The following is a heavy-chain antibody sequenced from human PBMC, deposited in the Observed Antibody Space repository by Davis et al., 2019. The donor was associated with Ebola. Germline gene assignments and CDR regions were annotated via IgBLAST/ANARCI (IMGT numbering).Heavy chain of an antibody. Sequence: GGSLRLSCAASGFTFSSYAMHWVRQAPGKGLEWVAVISYDGSNKYYADSVKGRFTISRDNSKNTLYLQMNSLRAEDTAVYYCAKEISDFWSGYYGGQGTLVTVSS. D-gene: IGHD3-3*01. CDR1: GFTFSSYA. J-gene: IGHJ4*02. CDR3: AKEISDFWSGYY. CDR2: ISYDGSNK. V-gene: IGHV3-30-3*02.